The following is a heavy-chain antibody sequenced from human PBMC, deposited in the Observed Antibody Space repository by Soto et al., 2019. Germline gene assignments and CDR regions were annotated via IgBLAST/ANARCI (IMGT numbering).Heavy chain of an antibody. V-gene: IGHV3-23*01. D-gene: IGHD3-10*01. CDR3: ARDRSGGFYYYMDV. CDR2: ISGSGGST. CDR1: GFTFSSYA. Sequence: GGSLRLSCAASGFTFSSYAMSWVRQAPGKGLEWVSGISGSGGSTDYADSVKGRFTISRDNSKNTLYLQMNSLRAEDTAIYSCARDRSGGFYYYMDVWGKGTTVTVSS. J-gene: IGHJ6*03.